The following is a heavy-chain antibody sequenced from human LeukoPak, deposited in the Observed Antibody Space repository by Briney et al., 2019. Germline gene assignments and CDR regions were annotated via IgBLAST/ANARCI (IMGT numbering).Heavy chain of an antibody. CDR2: IYPGDSDT. V-gene: IGHV5-51*01. Sequence: GESLQTSCKGSGYSFTSYWIGWVRQMPGKGLEWMGIIYPGDSDTRYSPSFQGQVTISADKSISTAYLQWSSLKASDTAMYYCARNEVYYGSGSYYYGMDAWGQGTTVTVSS. D-gene: IGHD3-10*01. CDR1: GYSFTSYW. J-gene: IGHJ6*02. CDR3: ARNEVYYGSGSYYYGMDA.